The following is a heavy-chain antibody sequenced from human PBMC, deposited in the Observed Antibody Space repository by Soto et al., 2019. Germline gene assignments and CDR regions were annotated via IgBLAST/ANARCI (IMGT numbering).Heavy chain of an antibody. CDR1: GFSLTTSGVG. CDR3: AHSPCSGGTCYLFDH. D-gene: IGHD2-15*01. CDR2: IYWDGIE. J-gene: IGHJ4*02. Sequence: QITLKESGPTLVKPTQTLTLTCTVSGFSLTTSGVGVGWIRQPPGKAPEWLALIYWDGIERYSPSLRSRLTITMDTSKNQVVLTMTTMDPVDTATYYCAHSPCSGGTCYLFDHGCQGTPVIVSS. V-gene: IGHV2-5*02.